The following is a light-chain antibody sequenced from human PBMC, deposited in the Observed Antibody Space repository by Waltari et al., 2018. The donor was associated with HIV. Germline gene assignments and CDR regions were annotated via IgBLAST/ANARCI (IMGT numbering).Light chain of an antibody. J-gene: IGLJ2*01. CDR3: QSYENTDVV. CDR1: SGSIATNY. Sequence: NFILTQPHSVSESPGKTVTIPCTRSSGSIATNYVQWYQLRPGTSPTTVIYEDNQRPSGVPDRFSGSIDSSSNSASLTISGLKTEDEADYYCQSYENTDVVFGGGTKLTVL. CDR2: EDN. V-gene: IGLV6-57*01.